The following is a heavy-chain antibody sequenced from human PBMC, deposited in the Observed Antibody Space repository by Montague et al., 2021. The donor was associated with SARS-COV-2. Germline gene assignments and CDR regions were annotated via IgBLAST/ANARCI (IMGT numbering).Heavy chain of an antibody. Sequence: SLRLSCAASGFSFRTYGMHWVRRAPGKGLEWVAYIFYDGSKEDYADSVKGRFTISRDNSKDTLYLHMNTLRAEDTAMYYCARRKDIVGTFDSWGQGTLVIVST. CDR1: GFSFRTYG. CDR2: IFYDGSKE. D-gene: IGHD5-12*01. V-gene: IGHV3-33*01. CDR3: ARRKDIVGTFDS. J-gene: IGHJ4*02.